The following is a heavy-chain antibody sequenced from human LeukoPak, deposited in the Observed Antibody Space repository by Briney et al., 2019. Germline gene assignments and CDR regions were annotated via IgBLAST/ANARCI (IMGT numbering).Heavy chain of an antibody. J-gene: IGHJ4*02. CDR2: INSNGGST. Sequence: GGSLILSCAASGFSFSAYGMHWVRQAPGKGLEYVSAINSNGGSTYYANSVEGRFTISRDNSKNTLYLQMGSLRAEDMAVYYCAREGSYGDSDYWGQGTLVTVSS. CDR1: GFSFSAYG. D-gene: IGHD5-18*01. V-gene: IGHV3-64*01. CDR3: AREGSYGDSDY.